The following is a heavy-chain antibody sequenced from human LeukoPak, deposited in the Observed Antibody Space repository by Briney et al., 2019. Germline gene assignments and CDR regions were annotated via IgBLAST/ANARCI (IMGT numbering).Heavy chain of an antibody. D-gene: IGHD3-22*01. CDR1: GGSFSGYY. V-gene: IGHV4-34*01. Sequence: PSETLSLTCAVYGGSFSGYYWSWIRQPPGKGLEWIGEINHSGSTNYNPSLKSRVTISVDTSKNQFSLKLSSVTAADTAVYYCAGGLYYDSKNWFDPWGQGTLVTVSS. CDR2: INHSGST. CDR3: AGGLYYDSKNWFDP. J-gene: IGHJ5*02.